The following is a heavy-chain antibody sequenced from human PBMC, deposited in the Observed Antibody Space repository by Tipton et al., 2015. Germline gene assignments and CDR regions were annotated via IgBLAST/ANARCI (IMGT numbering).Heavy chain of an antibody. CDR1: GGSITTYY. V-gene: IGHV4-59*12. CDR3: ARGRNNAFDI. CDR2: ISYSGTT. Sequence: TLSLTCTVSGGSITTYYWTWIRQPPGKGLEWIGYISYSGTTNYNPSLNNRVTISADTSRNQFSLRLTSVTPEDTAVYYCARGRNNAFDIWGQGTLVTVSS. J-gene: IGHJ3*02.